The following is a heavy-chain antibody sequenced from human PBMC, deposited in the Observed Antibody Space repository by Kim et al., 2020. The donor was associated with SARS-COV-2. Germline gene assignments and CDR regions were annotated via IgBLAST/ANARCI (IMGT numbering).Heavy chain of an antibody. Sequence: GGSLRLSCAASGFTFSSYAMSWVRQAPGKGLEWVSAISGSGGSTYYADSVKGRFTISRDNSKNTLYLQMNSLRAEDTAVYYCAKIHLGIVVVPAASQYFDYWGQGTLVTVSS. CDR1: GFTFSSYA. J-gene: IGHJ4*02. CDR3: AKIHLGIVVVPAASQYFDY. D-gene: IGHD2-2*01. CDR2: ISGSGGST. V-gene: IGHV3-23*01.